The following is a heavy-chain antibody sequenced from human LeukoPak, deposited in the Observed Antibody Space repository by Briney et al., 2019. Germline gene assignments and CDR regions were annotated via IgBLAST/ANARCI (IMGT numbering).Heavy chain of an antibody. Sequence: ASVQVSCKASGYTFTGYYIHWVRQAPGQGLEWMGWISPNNGDTRNAQKFQGRVTMTRDTSITTVYMELSRLRPDDTAVYYCARFGAPQWSGAPLGINAFDMWGQGTMVTVSS. CDR2: ISPNNGDT. CDR3: ARFGAPQWSGAPLGINAFDM. D-gene: IGHD3-16*01. J-gene: IGHJ3*02. V-gene: IGHV1-2*02. CDR1: GYTFTGYY.